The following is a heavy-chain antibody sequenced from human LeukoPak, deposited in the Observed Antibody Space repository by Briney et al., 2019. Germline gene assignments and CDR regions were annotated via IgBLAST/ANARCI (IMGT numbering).Heavy chain of an antibody. CDR3: VRDATETQMGWVYFDY. D-gene: IGHD4-17*01. Sequence: PGGSLRLSCAASGFTFSSYEMNWVRQAPGKGLEWLSYISRSGTFIQYADSVKGRFTISRDDAKNSLYLQMNRLRAEDTGVYHCVRDATETQMGWVYFDYWGQGTLVTVSS. J-gene: IGHJ4*02. V-gene: IGHV3-48*03. CDR2: ISRSGTFI. CDR1: GFTFSSYE.